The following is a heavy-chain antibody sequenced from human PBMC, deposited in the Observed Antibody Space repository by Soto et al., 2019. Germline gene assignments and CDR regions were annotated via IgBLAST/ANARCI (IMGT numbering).Heavy chain of an antibody. Sequence: QVQLQQSGAGPLKSSETLSLSCAVYGGSFSGYYWTWIRQSPGKGLEWIGEINHSGGTNYNPSLKTRVTMSIDTSKNELSLRVNSVTAADTGIYYCARGAGSSPLPPRMVWFDPWGQGTQVIVSS. CDR2: INHSGGT. J-gene: IGHJ5*02. V-gene: IGHV4-34*01. CDR1: GGSFSGYY. D-gene: IGHD2-15*01. CDR3: ARGAGSSPLPPRMVWFDP.